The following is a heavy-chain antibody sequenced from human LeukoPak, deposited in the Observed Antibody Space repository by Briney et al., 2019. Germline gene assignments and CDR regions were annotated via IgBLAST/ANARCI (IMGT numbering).Heavy chain of an antibody. V-gene: IGHV3-11*01. CDR3: ARHFGLATLDY. D-gene: IGHD3-3*01. J-gene: IGHJ4*02. CDR1: GFTFSDHY. Sequence: GGSLRLSCAASGFTFSDHYMSWIRQAPGKGLEWVSYISRGGSTIYYADSVKGRFTISRDNAKKSLYLQMNSLRAEDTAVYYCARHFGLATLDYWGQGTLVTVSS. CDR2: ISRGGSTI.